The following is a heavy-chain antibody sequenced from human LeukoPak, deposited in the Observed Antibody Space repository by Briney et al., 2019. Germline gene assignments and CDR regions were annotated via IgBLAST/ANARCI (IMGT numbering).Heavy chain of an antibody. CDR3: ARGGLRLLEWLSPFDY. CDR2: IKQDRSEK. CDR1: GFTFSSYW. Sequence: PGGSLRLSCAASGFTFSSYWMSWVRQAPGKGLEWVANIKQDRSEKYYVDSVKGRFIISRDNAKNSLYLQMNSLRVEDTAVYYCARGGLRLLEWLSPFDYWGQGTLVTVSS. D-gene: IGHD3-3*01. V-gene: IGHV3-7*01. J-gene: IGHJ4*02.